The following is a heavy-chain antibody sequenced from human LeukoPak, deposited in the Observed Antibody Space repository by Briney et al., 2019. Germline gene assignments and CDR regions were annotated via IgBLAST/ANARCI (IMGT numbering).Heavy chain of an antibody. J-gene: IGHJ4*02. D-gene: IGHD5-24*01. Sequence: GGSLRLSCAASGLTFSSYGMHWVRQAPGKGLEWVAVISYDGSNKYYADSVKGRFTISRDNSKNTLYLQMNSLRAEDTAVYYCAKDREMATSYFDYWGQGTLVTVSS. CDR3: AKDREMATSYFDY. V-gene: IGHV3-30*18. CDR2: ISYDGSNK. CDR1: GLTFSSYG.